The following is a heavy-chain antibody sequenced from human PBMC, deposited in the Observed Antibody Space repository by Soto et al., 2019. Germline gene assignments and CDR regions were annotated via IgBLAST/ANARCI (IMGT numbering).Heavy chain of an antibody. Sequence: PSETLSLTCGVSGYSISTGYYWGWIRQPPGKGLEWIGSKYHSGDTFYKMSLKSRATISIDTSKNQFSLKLTSVTAADTAVYYCARDAGSFDFWGKGILVTVSS. CDR2: KYHSGDT. J-gene: IGHJ4*02. CDR3: ARDAGSFDF. V-gene: IGHV4-38-2*01. CDR1: GYSISTGYY.